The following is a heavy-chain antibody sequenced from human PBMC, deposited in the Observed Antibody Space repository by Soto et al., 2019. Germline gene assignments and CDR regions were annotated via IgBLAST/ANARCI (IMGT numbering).Heavy chain of an antibody. Sequence: SETLSLTCTLSCGSVRAPDWWNWVRQSPDKGLEWIAEVHISGHSNYNPSLRSRVSVSIDSSKNQFYLNLNSVTAADTAIYYCARVRQGCSANNCYFDPWGQGTQVTVSS. D-gene: IGHD1-1*01. J-gene: IGHJ5*01. CDR3: ARVRQGCSANNCYFDP. CDR1: CGSVRAPDW. V-gene: IGHV4-4*02. CDR2: VHISGHS.